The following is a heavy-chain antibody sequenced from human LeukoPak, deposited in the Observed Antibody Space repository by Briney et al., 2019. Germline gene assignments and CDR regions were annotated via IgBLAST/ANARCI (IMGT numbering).Heavy chain of an antibody. J-gene: IGHJ3*02. CDR2: IGSSSSTI. Sequence: PGGSLRLSCAASGFTFSSYSMNWVRQAPGKGLEWVSYIGSSSSTIYYADSVKGRFTISRDNAKNSLYLQMNSLRAEDTAVYYCARTGLYYDFWSGYLPSDAFDIWGQGTMVTVSS. CDR3: ARTGLYYDFWSGYLPSDAFDI. V-gene: IGHV3-48*01. CDR1: GFTFSSYS. D-gene: IGHD3-3*01.